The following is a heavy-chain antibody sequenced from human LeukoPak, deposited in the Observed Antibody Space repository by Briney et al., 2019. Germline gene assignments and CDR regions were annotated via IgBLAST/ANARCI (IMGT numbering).Heavy chain of an antibody. CDR3: AKESVGATSY. V-gene: IGHV3-30*18. Sequence: GGSLRLSCAASGFTFSSYGMHWVRQAPGKGLEWVAVISYDGSNKYYADSVKGRFTISRDNSENTLYLQMNSLRAEDTAVYYCAKESVGATSYWGQGTLVTVSS. CDR2: ISYDGSNK. D-gene: IGHD1-26*01. CDR1: GFTFSSYG. J-gene: IGHJ4*02.